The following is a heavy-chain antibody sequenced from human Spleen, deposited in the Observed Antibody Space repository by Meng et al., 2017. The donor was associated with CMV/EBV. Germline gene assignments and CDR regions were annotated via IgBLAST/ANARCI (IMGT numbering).Heavy chain of an antibody. CDR2: ITSSSSTI. CDR1: GFRFSDYY. D-gene: IGHD3-3*01. V-gene: IGHV3-11*04. CDR3: ATTEVVDFWSGFCFDN. J-gene: IGHJ4*02. Sequence: GESLKISCAASGFRFSDYYMHWIRQTPGKGLEWVSYITSSSSTIYYTDSVKGRFTVSRDNTKNSLYLQMNSLRVEDTAVYYCATTEVVDFWSGFCFDNWGQGTLVTVSS.